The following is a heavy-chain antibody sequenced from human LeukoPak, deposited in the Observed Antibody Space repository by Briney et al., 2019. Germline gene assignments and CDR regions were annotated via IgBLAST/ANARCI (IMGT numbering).Heavy chain of an antibody. CDR2: IYYSGSA. J-gene: IGHJ4*02. V-gene: IGHV4-39*07. Sequence: SQTLSLTCTVSGGSISSNSYYWGWIRQPPGKGLEWIGSIYYSGSAYYNPSLKSRVTISVDTSKNQFSLKLSSVTAADTAVYYCASSLYCSGGSCYSYYFDYWGQGTLVTVSS. CDR1: GGSISSNSYY. D-gene: IGHD2-15*01. CDR3: ASSLYCSGGSCYSYYFDY.